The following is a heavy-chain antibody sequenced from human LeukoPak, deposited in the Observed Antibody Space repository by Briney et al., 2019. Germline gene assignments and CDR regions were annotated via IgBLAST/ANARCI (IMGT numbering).Heavy chain of an antibody. CDR3: ARLSSSWWGDY. CDR1: GGSISSYY. CDR2: IYYSGST. V-gene: IGHV4-59*08. Sequence: PSETLSLTCTVSGGSISSYYWSWIRQPPGKGLEWIGYIYYSGSTNYNPSLKSRVTISVDTSKNQFSLKLSSVTAADTAVYYCARLSSSWWGDYWGQGTLVTVSS. D-gene: IGHD6-13*01. J-gene: IGHJ4*02.